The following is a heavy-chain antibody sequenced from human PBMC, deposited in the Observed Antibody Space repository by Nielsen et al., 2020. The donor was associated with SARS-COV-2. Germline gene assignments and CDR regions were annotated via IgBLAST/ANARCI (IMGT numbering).Heavy chain of an antibody. D-gene: IGHD6-13*01. CDR2: IYYSGST. Sequence: GSLRLSCTVSGGSISSYYWSWIRQPPGKGLEWIGYIYYSGSTNYNPSLKSRVTISVDTSKNQFSLKLSSVTAADTAVYYCAKGTDSRKQGYWGQGTLVTVSA. V-gene: IGHV4-59*13. CDR3: AKGTDSRKQGY. CDR1: GGSISSYY. J-gene: IGHJ4*02.